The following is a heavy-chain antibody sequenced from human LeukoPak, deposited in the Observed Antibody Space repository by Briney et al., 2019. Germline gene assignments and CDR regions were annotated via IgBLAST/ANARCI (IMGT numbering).Heavy chain of an antibody. CDR2: IWSDGSNK. CDR3: AKDAQRGFDYSNSLEY. V-gene: IGHV3-33*06. J-gene: IGHJ4*02. Sequence: GRSLRLSCAASGFTFSHYGLHWVRQAPGKGLEWVAVIWSDGSNKYYADIVKGRFTISREDSKKTLYLQMSRLRGEDTAVYYCAKDAQRGFDYSNSLEYWGQGTLVTVSS. CDR1: GFTFSHYG. D-gene: IGHD4-11*01.